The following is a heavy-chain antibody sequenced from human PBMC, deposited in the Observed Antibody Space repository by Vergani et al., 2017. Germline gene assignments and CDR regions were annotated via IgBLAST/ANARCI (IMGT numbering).Heavy chain of an antibody. D-gene: IGHD6-13*01. J-gene: IGHJ5*02. CDR1: GYTFTGYY. CDR3: ARDRAPIAAAKNLFDA. Sequence: QVQLVQSGAEVKKPGASVKVSCKASGYTFTGYYMHWVRQARGQGLEWMGWINPNSGGTNYAQKFQGRVTMTRDTSISTAYMELSRLRSDDTAVYYCARDRAPIAAAKNLFDAWSQGSLVTVSS. CDR2: INPNSGGT. V-gene: IGHV1-2*02.